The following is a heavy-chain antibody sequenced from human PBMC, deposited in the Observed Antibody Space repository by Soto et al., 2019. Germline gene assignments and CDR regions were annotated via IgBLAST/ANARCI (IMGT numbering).Heavy chain of an antibody. J-gene: IGHJ4*02. CDR3: VTGSAGTRGEDS. CDR1: GITLINHA. D-gene: IGHD2-2*01. CDR2: ISENGGVT. V-gene: IGHV3-23*01. Sequence: EAHLLESGGGLAQPGGSLRLSCAASGITLINHAMTWVRQAPGKGLEWVSSISENGGVTFYADSVKGRFAISRDNSRNTLYLQMNNLRAEDTALYYCVTGSAGTRGEDSWGPGSLVTVSS.